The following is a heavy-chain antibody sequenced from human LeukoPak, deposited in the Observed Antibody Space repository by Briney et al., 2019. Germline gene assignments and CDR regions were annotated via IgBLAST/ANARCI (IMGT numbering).Heavy chain of an antibody. V-gene: IGHV3-21*01. Sequence: GGSLRLSCAASGFTSSSYSMNWVRQAPGKGLEWVSSIISSSSYIYYADSVKGRFTISRDNAKNSLYLQMNSLRAEDTAVYYCAGGGQLLAEFDYWGQGTLVTVSS. CDR2: IISSSSYI. J-gene: IGHJ4*02. CDR1: GFTSSSYS. D-gene: IGHD2-2*01. CDR3: AGGGQLLAEFDY.